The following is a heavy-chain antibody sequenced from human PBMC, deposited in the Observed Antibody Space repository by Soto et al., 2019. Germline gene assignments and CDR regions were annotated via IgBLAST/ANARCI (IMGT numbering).Heavy chain of an antibody. CDR3: AKGSADGIPYYFDF. V-gene: IGHV3-23*01. CDR1: GVTFSSSA. J-gene: IGHJ4*02. D-gene: IGHD6-13*01. CDR2: ISGSGGST. Sequence: GGSLRVSCAAAGVTFSSSARSWVSQATGKGLEWVSTISGSGGSTYYSDSVKGRFTVSRDNSRNTLYLQMNSLRDDDTALYYCAKGSADGIPYYFDFWGQGTLVTVSS.